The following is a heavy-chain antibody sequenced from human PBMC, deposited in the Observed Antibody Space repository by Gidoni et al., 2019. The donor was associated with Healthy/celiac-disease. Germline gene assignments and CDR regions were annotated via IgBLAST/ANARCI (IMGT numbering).Heavy chain of an antibody. Sequence: EVQLLESGGGLVQPGGSLRLSCAASGFTFSRYAMSWVRQAPGKGLAWVSAIRGSGGSTSYADSVQGRFTISRDNSKNTLYLQMNSLRAEDTGVYYCAKDRQQLAREGAFDIWGQGTMVTVSS. V-gene: IGHV3-23*01. CDR3: AKDRQQLAREGAFDI. CDR2: IRGSGGST. CDR1: GFTFSRYA. J-gene: IGHJ3*02. D-gene: IGHD6-13*01.